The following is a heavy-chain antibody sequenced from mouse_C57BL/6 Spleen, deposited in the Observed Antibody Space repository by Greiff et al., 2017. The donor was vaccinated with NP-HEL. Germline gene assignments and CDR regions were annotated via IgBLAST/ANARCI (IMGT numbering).Heavy chain of an antibody. CDR1: GYTFTSYW. V-gene: IGHV1-53*01. CDR2: INPSNGGT. CDR3: ASPIYYDYDWFAY. D-gene: IGHD2-4*01. Sequence: VQLQQPGTELVKPGASVKLSCKASGYTFTSYWMHWVKQRPGQGLEWIGNINPSNGGTNYNEKFKSKATLTVDKSSSTAYMQLSSLTSEDSAVYYCASPIYYDYDWFAYWGQGTLVTGAA. J-gene: IGHJ3*01.